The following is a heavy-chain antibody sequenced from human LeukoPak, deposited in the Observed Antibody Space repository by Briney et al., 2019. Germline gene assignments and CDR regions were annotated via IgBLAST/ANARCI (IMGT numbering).Heavy chain of an antibody. CDR2: IYFSGST. CDR3: ARWVGVTSYFDY. CDR1: GRSISSYY. J-gene: IGHJ4*02. V-gene: IGHV4-59*01. D-gene: IGHD1-26*01. Sequence: SESLSLTCTLSGRSISSYYWSWVRHPPGEGLGWIGYIYFSGSTNYNPSLKSRVTLLLDTSKNQFSLKLSSVTAADTAVYYCARWVGVTSYFDYWGQGTLVTVSS.